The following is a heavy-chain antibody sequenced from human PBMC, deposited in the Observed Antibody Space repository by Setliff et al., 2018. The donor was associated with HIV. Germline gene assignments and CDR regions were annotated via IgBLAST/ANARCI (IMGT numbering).Heavy chain of an antibody. CDR1: GDSFSTSSYF. Sequence: SETLSLTCSVSGDSFSTSSYFWGWVRQSPGGGLEWIGNIFYTGFTHYNPSLKSRVTISRDNSKNTLFLQMNSLRAEDTAIYYCAKGDASGLGYFHYWGQGTQVTVSS. CDR3: AKGDASGLGYFHY. D-gene: IGHD5-12*01. V-gene: IGHV4-39*07. CDR2: IFYTGFT. J-gene: IGHJ4*02.